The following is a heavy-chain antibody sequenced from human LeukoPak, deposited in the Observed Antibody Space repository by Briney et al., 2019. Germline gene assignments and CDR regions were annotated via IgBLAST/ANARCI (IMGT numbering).Heavy chain of an antibody. V-gene: IGHV4-39*01. J-gene: IGHJ4*02. CDR3: AGRELIAAAGSYYFDS. CDR2: IYYSGST. D-gene: IGHD6-13*01. CDR1: GGSISSSDYY. Sequence: SETLSLTCTVSGGSISSSDYYWGWIRQPPGKGLEWIGSIYYSGSTYYNPSLKSRVTISVDTSKNQFSLKLSSGTAADTAVYYCAGRELIAAAGSYYFDSWGQGTLVTVSS.